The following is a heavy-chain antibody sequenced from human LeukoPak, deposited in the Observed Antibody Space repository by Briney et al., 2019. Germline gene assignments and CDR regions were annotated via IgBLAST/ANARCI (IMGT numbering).Heavy chain of an antibody. J-gene: IGHJ4*02. CDR2: IIPIFGTA. D-gene: IGHD6-13*01. CDR3: AKGGAAGTYCPLVI. Sequence: SVKVSCKASGGTFSSYDISWVRQAPGQGLEWMGGIIPIFGTANYAQKFQGRVTITADESTSTAYMELSSLRSEDTAVYYCAKGGAAGTYCPLVIWGQGTLVTVSS. CDR1: GGTFSSYD. V-gene: IGHV1-69*13.